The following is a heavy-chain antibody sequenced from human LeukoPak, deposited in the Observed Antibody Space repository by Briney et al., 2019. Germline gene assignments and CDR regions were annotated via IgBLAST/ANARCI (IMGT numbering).Heavy chain of an antibody. V-gene: IGHV3-30-3*02. D-gene: IGHD2-2*01. CDR2: ISFDGSDK. Sequence: GGSLRLSCAAFGFTFSSYAMHWVRQAPGKGLEWVSVISFDGSDKYYADSVKGRFTISRDNSRTTVYLQMNSLRAEDTAVYHCAKDLPAAYFDYWGQGTLVTVSS. CDR3: AKDLPAAYFDY. J-gene: IGHJ4*02. CDR1: GFTFSSYA.